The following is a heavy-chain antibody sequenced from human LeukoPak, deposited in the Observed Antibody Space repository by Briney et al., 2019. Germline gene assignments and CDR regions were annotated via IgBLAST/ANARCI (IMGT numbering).Heavy chain of an antibody. V-gene: IGHV3-15*01. CDR3: TLPWGSGSYYDY. J-gene: IGHJ4*02. Sequence: PGGSLRLSCAASGFTFGNAWLNWVRQAPGKGLEWVGHIKSKTDGGTTDYAAPVKGRFTISRDDSKNTLFLQMNSLKTEDTAVYYCTLPWGSGSYYDYWGQGTLVTVSS. CDR2: IKSKTDGGTT. CDR1: GFTFGNAW. D-gene: IGHD3-10*01.